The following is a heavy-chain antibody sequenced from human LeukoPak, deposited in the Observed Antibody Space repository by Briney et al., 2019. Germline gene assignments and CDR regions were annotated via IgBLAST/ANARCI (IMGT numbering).Heavy chain of an antibody. D-gene: IGHD6-13*01. CDR2: IYYSGST. Sequence: SETLSLTCTVSGGSISSSSYYWGWIRQPPGKGLEWIGTIYYSGSTYYNPSLKSRVTISVDTSKNQFSLKLSSVTAADTAVYYCATMLSGMATSPFDYWGQGTLVTVSS. CDR1: GGSISSSSYY. J-gene: IGHJ4*02. CDR3: ATMLSGMATSPFDY. V-gene: IGHV4-39*07.